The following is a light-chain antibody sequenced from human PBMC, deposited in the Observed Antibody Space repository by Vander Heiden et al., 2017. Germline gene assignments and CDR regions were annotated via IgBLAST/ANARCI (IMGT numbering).Light chain of an antibody. V-gene: IGKV1-27*01. Sequence: DIQMTQSPSSLSASVGDSVTITCRASQGISNYLAWYQQKPGKVPKLLIYAASTLQSGVTSRFSGSGYGTDFTLTISSRQPEDVATYYCQMYNSHPPGTFGQGTKVEIK. CDR1: QGISNY. CDR2: AAS. J-gene: IGKJ1*01. CDR3: QMYNSHPPGT.